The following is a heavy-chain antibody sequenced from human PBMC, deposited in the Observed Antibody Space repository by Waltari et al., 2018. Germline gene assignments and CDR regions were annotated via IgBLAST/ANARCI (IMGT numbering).Heavy chain of an antibody. CDR1: GYSFTSYW. D-gene: IGHD6-19*01. CDR2: IYPGDSET. Sequence: EVQLVQSGAEVKKPGESLTISCKGSGYSFTSYWIGWVRQMPGKGLEWMGIIYPGDSETSYSRSVQGQVTTSADKSISTAYLQWGSLKASDTAMYYCAGQERQWLAYWGQGTLVTVSS. J-gene: IGHJ4*02. V-gene: IGHV5-51*01. CDR3: AGQERQWLAY.